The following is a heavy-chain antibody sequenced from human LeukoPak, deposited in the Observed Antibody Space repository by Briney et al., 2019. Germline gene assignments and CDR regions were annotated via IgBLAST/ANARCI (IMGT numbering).Heavy chain of an antibody. CDR2: IRSKTDGGTT. Sequence: GGSLRLSCTASGFTFSSYGMHWVRQAPGKGLEWVGRIRSKTDGGTTDYAAPVKGRFTISRDDSKNTLYLQMNSLKTEDTAVYYCAHFGSAEYFQDWGQGTLVTVSS. V-gene: IGHV3-15*01. CDR1: GFTFSSYG. D-gene: IGHD3-10*01. CDR3: AHFGSAEYFQD. J-gene: IGHJ1*01.